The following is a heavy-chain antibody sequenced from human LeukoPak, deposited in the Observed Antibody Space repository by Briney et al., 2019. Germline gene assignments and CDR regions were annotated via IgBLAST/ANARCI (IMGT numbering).Heavy chain of an antibody. D-gene: IGHD2-21*02. CDR3: ARDWQYCGGDCIPRGFDP. CDR2: IIPSFGTA. V-gene: IGHV1-69*05. CDR1: GGTFSSYA. Sequence: SVKVSCKASGGTFSSYAISWVRQAPGQGLEWMGRIIPSFGTANYAQKFQGRVTITTDESTSTPYMELSRLRSEETTVYYCARDWQYCGGDCIPRGFDPWGQGTLVTVSS. J-gene: IGHJ5*02.